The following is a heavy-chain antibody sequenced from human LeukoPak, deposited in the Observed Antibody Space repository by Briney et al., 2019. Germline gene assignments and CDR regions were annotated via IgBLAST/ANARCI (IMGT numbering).Heavy chain of an antibody. CDR1: GFTFSNTA. CDR2: ISGSGLNA. J-gene: IGHJ4*02. D-gene: IGHD3-22*01. V-gene: IGHV3-23*01. CDR3: ARRAGDYSHPYDY. Sequence: GGSLRLSCAASGFTFSNTAMSWVRQAPGKGLEWLSIISGSGLNAYYADSVKGRFTISRDNSKSTLFLQMNSLRAEDTAVYYCARRAGDYSHPYDYWGQGTLVTVSS.